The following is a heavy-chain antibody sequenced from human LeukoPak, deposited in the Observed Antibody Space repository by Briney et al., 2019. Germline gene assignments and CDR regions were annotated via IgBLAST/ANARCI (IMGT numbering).Heavy chain of an antibody. D-gene: IGHD5-12*01. CDR1: GFTFSSYA. J-gene: IGHJ4*02. CDR3: AKESRGYSGYEADY. CDR2: ISGSGGST. Sequence: PGGSLRLSCAASGFTFSSYAMSWVRQAPGKGLEWVSAISGSGGSTNYADSVKGRFTISRDNSKNTLYLQMNSLRAEDTAVFYCAKESRGYSGYEADYWGQGTLVTVSS. V-gene: IGHV3-23*01.